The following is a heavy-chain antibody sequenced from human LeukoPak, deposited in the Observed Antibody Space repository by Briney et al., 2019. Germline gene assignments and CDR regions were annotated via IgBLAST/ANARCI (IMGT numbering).Heavy chain of an antibody. D-gene: IGHD1-14*01. Sequence: SETLSLTCTVSGGSMSTYYWTWIRQPPGKGLEWIGFIYYTGSTNYNPSLKSRVTISVYTSKNQSSLKLSSVTAADTAVYYCAGMRITTPTVRTLDYWGQGTLVTVSS. CDR2: IYYTGST. CDR1: GGSMSTYY. V-gene: IGHV4-59*01. J-gene: IGHJ4*02. CDR3: AGMRITTPTVRTLDY.